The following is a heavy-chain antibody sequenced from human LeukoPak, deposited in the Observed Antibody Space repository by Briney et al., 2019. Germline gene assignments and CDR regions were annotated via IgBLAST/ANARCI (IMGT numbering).Heavy chain of an antibody. Sequence: GRSLRLSCAASGFTFSSYAMHWVRQAPGKGPEWVTVIARDGKDKHHADSVKGRFTISRDNSKNTLYLQMNSLRTDDTAVYYCARDVAASAVYYFDYWGQGTLVTVSS. CDR1: GFTFSSYA. CDR2: IARDGKDK. V-gene: IGHV3-30*04. D-gene: IGHD3-16*01. CDR3: ARDVAASAVYYFDY. J-gene: IGHJ4*02.